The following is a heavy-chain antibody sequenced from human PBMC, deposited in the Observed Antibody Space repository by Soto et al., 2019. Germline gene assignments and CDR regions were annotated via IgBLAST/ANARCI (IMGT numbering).Heavy chain of an antibody. V-gene: IGHV5-10-1*01. CDR2: IDPSDSYT. CDR3: ARLGDCSSTSCYISGYYYYGMDV. CDR1: GYSFTSYW. Sequence: GEALKISCKGSGYSFTSYWISWVRQMPGKVLEWMGRIDPSDSYTNYSPSFQGHVTISADKSISTAYLQWSSLKASDTAMYYCARLGDCSSTSCYISGYYYYGMDVWGQGXTVTVYS. D-gene: IGHD2-2*02. J-gene: IGHJ6*02.